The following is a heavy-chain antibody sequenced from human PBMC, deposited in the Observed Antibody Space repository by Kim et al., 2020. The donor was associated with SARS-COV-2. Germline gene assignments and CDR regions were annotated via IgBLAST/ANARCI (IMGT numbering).Heavy chain of an antibody. D-gene: IGHD1-7*01. Sequence: SVKGRCTISRDNAKNTLYLQMNSLRAEDTAVYYCARAPGTTYYYYYGMDVWGQGTTVTVSS. V-gene: IGHV3-74*01. J-gene: IGHJ6*02. CDR3: ARAPGTTYYYYYGMDV.